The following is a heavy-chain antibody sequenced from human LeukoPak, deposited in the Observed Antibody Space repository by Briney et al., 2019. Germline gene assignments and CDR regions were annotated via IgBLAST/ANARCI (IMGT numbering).Heavy chain of an antibody. D-gene: IGHD2-2*01. Sequence: SETLSLTCTVSGGSISSYYWSWIRQPPGKGLEWLGYIYYTGSTNYNPSLKSRVTTSLDTSRNQFSLKLSSVTAAGTAVYYCASLFCTRTSCFFLDPWGQGTLVTVSS. CDR2: IYYTGST. V-gene: IGHV4-59*01. J-gene: IGHJ5*02. CDR3: ASLFCTRTSCFFLDP. CDR1: GGSISSYY.